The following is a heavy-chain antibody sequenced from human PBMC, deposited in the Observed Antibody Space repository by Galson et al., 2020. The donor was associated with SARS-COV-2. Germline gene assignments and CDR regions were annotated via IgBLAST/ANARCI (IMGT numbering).Heavy chain of an antibody. CDR1: GFTFSTYS. Sequence: GGSLRLSCAASGFTFSTYSMNWVRQAPGRGLEWVSSISSSSRDIYYADSVKGRFTISRDNAKNSLYLQMNSLRAEDTAVYYCARDLARYCIEGVCLPYYDDGMDVWGQGTTVTVSS. D-gene: IGHD2-8*01. V-gene: IGHV3-21*01. CDR2: ISSSSRDI. J-gene: IGHJ6*02. CDR3: ARDLARYCIEGVCLPYYDDGMDV.